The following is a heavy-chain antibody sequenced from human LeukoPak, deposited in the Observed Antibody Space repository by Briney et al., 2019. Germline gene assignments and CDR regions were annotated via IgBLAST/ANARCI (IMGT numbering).Heavy chain of an antibody. CDR1: GGSISSGSYY. CDR3: ARGYWFYFDY. V-gene: IGHV4-61*02. J-gene: IGHJ4*02. CDR2: IYTRGTS. Sequence: TSETLSLTCTVSGGSISSGSYYWSWIRQPAGKGLEWIVRIYTRGTSNYNPSLKSRVTISADTSKNQFSLKLSSVTAADTATYYCARGYWFYFDYWGQGTLVTVSS. D-gene: IGHD2-8*02.